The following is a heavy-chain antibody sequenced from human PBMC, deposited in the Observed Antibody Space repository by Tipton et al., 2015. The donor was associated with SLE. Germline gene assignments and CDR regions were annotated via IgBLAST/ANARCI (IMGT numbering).Heavy chain of an antibody. CDR2: IYSCGST. J-gene: IGHJ2*01. D-gene: IGHD5-24*01. V-gene: IGHV4-59*11. Sequence: TLSLTCTVSGGAISRHYWSWVRQPPGKTLGWIGYIYSCGSTNSNPSLKSRVSISVDTSKNQISLRLTSVTAADTAMYYCARDSAVDFWYFDLWGRGTLVTVSS. CDR1: GGAISRHY. CDR3: ARDSAVDFWYFDL.